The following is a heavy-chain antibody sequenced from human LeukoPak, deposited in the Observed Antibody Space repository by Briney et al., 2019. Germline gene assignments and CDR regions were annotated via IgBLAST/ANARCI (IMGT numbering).Heavy chain of an antibody. CDR2: MNPNSGNT. CDR3: ARGRTAIYGSGIDAFDI. V-gene: IGHV1-8*01. J-gene: IGHJ3*02. CDR1: GYTFTSYD. Sequence: ASVKVSCKASGYTFTSYDINWVRQATGQGLEWMGWMNPNSGNTGYAQKFQGRVTMTRNTSISTAYMELSSLRSEDTAVYYCARGRTAIYGSGIDAFDIWGQGTMVTVSS. D-gene: IGHD3-10*01.